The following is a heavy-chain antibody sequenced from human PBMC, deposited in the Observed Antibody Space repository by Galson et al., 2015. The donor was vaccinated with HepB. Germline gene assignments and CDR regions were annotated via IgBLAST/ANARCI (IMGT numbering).Heavy chain of an antibody. V-gene: IGHV3-74*01. CDR1: FSGYW. Sequence: SLRLSCAASFSGYWMHWVRQHPGKGLVWVSRIKNDGTVTSYADAVKGRFTIFRDNAKNTLYLQMNSLRVEDTAVYYCAKSDWLDSWGQGTLVTVSS. CDR3: AKSDWLDS. CDR2: IKNDGTVT. J-gene: IGHJ5*01.